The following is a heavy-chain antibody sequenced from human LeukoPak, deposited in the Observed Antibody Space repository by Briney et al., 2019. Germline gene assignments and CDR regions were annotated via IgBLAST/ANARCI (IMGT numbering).Heavy chain of an antibody. CDR1: GFNFDRYT. D-gene: IGHD2-2*03. J-gene: IGHJ4*02. Sequence: GGSLRLSCATSGFNFDRYTIHWVRQAPGKGLEWVSLAGWAGGTTYYSDSVRGRFTISRDSGKNSVYLQMNSLTTDDTAFYFCAKELDIMFFDYWGQGAPVTVSS. V-gene: IGHV3-43*01. CDR3: AKELDIMFFDY. CDR2: AGWAGGTT.